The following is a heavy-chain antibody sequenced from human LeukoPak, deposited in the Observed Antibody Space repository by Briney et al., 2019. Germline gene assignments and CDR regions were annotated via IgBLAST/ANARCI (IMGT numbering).Heavy chain of an antibody. CDR2: INHSGST. CDR3: AGGIASDFYYYYGMDV. V-gene: IGHV4-34*01. CDR1: GVSFSGYY. D-gene: IGHD6-25*01. J-gene: IGHJ6*02. Sequence: PSETLSLTCAVYGVSFSGYYWSWIRQPPGKGLEWIGEINHSGSTNYNPSLKSRVTISVDTSKNQFSLKLSSVTAADTAVYYCAGGIASDFYYYYGMDVWGQGTTVTVSS.